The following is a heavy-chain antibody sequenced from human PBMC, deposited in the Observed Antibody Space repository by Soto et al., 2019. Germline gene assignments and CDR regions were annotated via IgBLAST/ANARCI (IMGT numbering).Heavy chain of an antibody. CDR3: STYYYDSSGYYGIDY. V-gene: IGHV1-69*13. D-gene: IGHD3-22*01. CDR1: GGTFSSYA. J-gene: IGHJ4*02. CDR2: IIPIFGTA. Sequence: ASVKVSCKASGGTFSSYAISWVRQAPGQGLEWMGGIIPIFGTANYAQKFQGRVTITADESTSTAYMELSSLRSEDTAVYYCSTYYYDSSGYYGIDYWGQGTLVTAPQ.